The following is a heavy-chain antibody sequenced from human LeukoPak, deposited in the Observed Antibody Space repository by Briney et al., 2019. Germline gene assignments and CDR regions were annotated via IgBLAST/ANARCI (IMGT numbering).Heavy chain of an antibody. Sequence: SETLSLTCTVSGGSISSYYWSWIRQPPGKGLEWIGYIYYSGSTNYNPSLKSRVTISVDTSKNQFSLKLTSVTAADTAVYYCARAPGTTFDYWGHGNMVTVSS. CDR2: IYYSGST. J-gene: IGHJ4*01. CDR3: ARAPGTTFDY. D-gene: IGHD4-17*01. CDR1: GGSISSYY. V-gene: IGHV4-59*08.